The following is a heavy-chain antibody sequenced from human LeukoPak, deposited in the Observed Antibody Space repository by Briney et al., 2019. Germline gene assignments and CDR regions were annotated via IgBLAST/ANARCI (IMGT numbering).Heavy chain of an antibody. V-gene: IGHV1-69*13. J-gene: IGHJ4*02. CDR1: GGTFSSYA. Sequence: GASVKVSCKASGGTFSSYAISWVRQAPGQGLEWMGGIIPIFGTANYAQKLQGRVTITADESTSTAYMELSRLRSEDTAVYYCASVSIVVVPAAMHYWGQGTLVTISS. CDR2: IIPIFGTA. D-gene: IGHD2-2*01. CDR3: ASVSIVVVPAAMHY.